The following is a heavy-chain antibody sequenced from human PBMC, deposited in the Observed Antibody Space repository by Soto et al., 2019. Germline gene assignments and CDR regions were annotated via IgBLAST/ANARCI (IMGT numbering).Heavy chain of an antibody. CDR1: GFNFGEYA. Sequence: EVQLVESGGGLVQPGRSLRLSCTASGFNFGEYAVSWFRQALGKGLEWVGFIKSKGYGGTTEHAASVKGRFTISRDDSKNIAYLQMNSLETEDTGVYYCTRDSGCGGDCYENYFDYWGQGTLVTVSS. CDR3: TRDSGCGGDCYENYFDY. V-gene: IGHV3-49*03. J-gene: IGHJ4*02. CDR2: IKSKGYGGTT. D-gene: IGHD2-21*02.